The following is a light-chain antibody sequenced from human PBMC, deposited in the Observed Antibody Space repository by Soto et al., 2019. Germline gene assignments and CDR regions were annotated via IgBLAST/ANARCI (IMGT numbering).Light chain of an antibody. CDR2: RNN. Sequence: QSVLTQPPSASRTPGQRVTISCSGSSSNIGSNYVYWYQQLPGTAPKLLIYRNNQRPSGVPDRFSGSKSGTSASLAISGLRSEDEADYYCAAWDDSLGGHVVFGGGTKLTVL. CDR1: SSNIGSNY. J-gene: IGLJ2*01. CDR3: AAWDDSLGGHVV. V-gene: IGLV1-47*01.